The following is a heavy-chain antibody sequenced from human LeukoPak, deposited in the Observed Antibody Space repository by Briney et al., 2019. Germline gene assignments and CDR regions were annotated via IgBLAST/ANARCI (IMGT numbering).Heavy chain of an antibody. CDR3: ASDRTVTTFDS. V-gene: IGHV3-23*01. CDR1: GITFSNSA. CDR2: ITKSGDQT. D-gene: IGHD4-17*01. Sequence: PGGSLRLSCVPSGITFSNSALSWVRQAPGKGLEWVSTITKSGDQTHYADSVRGLFTISRDIFKNTLYLQMNSLRAEDTATYYCASDRTVTTFDSWGQGTLVTVSS. J-gene: IGHJ4*02.